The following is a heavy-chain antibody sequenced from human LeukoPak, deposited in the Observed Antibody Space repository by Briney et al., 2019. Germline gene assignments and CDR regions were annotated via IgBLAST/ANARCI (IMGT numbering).Heavy chain of an antibody. CDR3: ARGEMATIY. J-gene: IGHJ4*02. D-gene: IGHD5-24*01. Sequence: GGSLRLSCSASGFTFSTCWMHWVRQAPGKGLVRVSRINSDGSSTSYADSVKGRFTISRDNAKNTLYLQMNSLRAEDTAVYYCARGEMATIYWGQGTLVTVSS. V-gene: IGHV3-74*01. CDR2: INSDGSST. CDR1: GFTFSTCW.